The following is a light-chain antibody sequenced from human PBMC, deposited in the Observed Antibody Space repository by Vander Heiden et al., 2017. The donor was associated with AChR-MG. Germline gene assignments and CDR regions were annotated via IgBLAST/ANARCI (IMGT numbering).Light chain of an antibody. CDR2: AAS. Sequence: ETVMNQFPATLSVSPGERVTLSCRASESVGSKVAWYQQTPGQPPRLLIYAASTRATGIPARFSGSESGTEFTLTITSLQSEDLAVYYCHQYDYWPYTFGQGTKLEIK. J-gene: IGKJ2*01. CDR3: HQYDYWPYT. V-gene: IGKV3-15*01. CDR1: ESVGSK.